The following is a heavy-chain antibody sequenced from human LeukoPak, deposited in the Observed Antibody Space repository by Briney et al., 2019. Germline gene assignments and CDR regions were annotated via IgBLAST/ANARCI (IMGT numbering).Heavy chain of an antibody. V-gene: IGHV4-34*01. CDR3: ATRNSGSYSI. CDR1: GGSFSGYY. Sequence: SETLPLTCAVYGGSFSGYYWSWIRQPPGKGLEWIGEINHSGSTNYNPSLKSRVTISVDTSKNQFSLKLNSVTAADTAVYYCATRNSGSYSIWGQGTMVTVSS. J-gene: IGHJ3*02. D-gene: IGHD1-26*01. CDR2: INHSGST.